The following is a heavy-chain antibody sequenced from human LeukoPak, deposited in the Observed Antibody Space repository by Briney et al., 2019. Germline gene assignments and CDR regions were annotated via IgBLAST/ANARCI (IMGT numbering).Heavy chain of an antibody. V-gene: IGHV1-2*02. Sequence: EASVKVSCKASGYTFTSYYMHWVRRAPGQGLEWMGWINPASGGTNYAQKFQGRVTMTRDTSISTAYMELSSLRSGDTAVYYCARTTGTTFGFSDFWGQGTLVTVSS. CDR2: INPASGGT. D-gene: IGHD3-16*01. CDR3: ARTTGTTFGFSDF. CDR1: GYTFTSYY. J-gene: IGHJ4*02.